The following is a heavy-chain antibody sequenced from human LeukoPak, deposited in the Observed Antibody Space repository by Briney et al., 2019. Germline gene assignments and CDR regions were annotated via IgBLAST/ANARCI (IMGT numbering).Heavy chain of an antibody. V-gene: IGHV3-23*01. CDR2: ISTSGDDT. CDR1: GFNLRGYG. J-gene: IGHJ4*02. Sequence: PGGSLRLSCAASGFNLRGYGMSWVRQAPGKGLEWVSTISTSGDDTYYADSVKGRVTVSRDNSKNTLSLQMNSLRVEDTAVYYCAKSGPYYFDCWGQGILVTVSS. CDR3: AKSGPYYFDC. D-gene: IGHD3-10*01.